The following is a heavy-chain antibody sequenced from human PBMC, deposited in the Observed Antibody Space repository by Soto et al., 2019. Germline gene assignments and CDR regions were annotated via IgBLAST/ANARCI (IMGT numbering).Heavy chain of an antibody. J-gene: IGHJ4*02. CDR3: AKDADIVVVVAATSNWFDY. Sequence: GGSLRLSCAASGFTFSSYAMSWVRQAPGKGLEWVSAISGSGGSTYYADSVKGRFTISRDNSKNTLYLQMNSLRAEDTAVYYCAKDADIVVVVAATSNWFDYWGQGTLVTVSS. CDR1: GFTFSSYA. D-gene: IGHD2-15*01. CDR2: ISGSGGST. V-gene: IGHV3-23*01.